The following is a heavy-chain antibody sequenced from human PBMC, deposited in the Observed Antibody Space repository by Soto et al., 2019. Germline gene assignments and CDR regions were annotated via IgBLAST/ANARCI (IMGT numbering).Heavy chain of an antibody. Sequence: EVQLLESGGGLVQPGGSLRLSCAASGFTFSSYAMSWVRQAPGKGLELVSAISGSGGSTYYEDSVKGRFTISSDNSKNTQNPQMNSPRAADTAVYYCAKVRDGGVYYYYGMEVWGQWTTLTVSS. J-gene: IGHJ6*02. D-gene: IGHD3-10*01. CDR1: GFTFSSYA. V-gene: IGHV3-23*01. CDR3: AKVRDGGVYYYYGMEV. CDR2: ISGSGGST.